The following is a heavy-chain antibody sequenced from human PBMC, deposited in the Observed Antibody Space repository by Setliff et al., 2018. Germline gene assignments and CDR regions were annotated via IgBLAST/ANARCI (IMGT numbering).Heavy chain of an antibody. Sequence: PGGSLRLSCTASGFSYSNCWVSWVRQAPGKGLEWLASINPHASEKYYVDSVEGRFTISRDNAKNSLSLQMNNLRTEDTAIYYCFGAGTCSYWGQGTLVTVSS. CDR3: FGAGTCSY. CDR2: INPHASEK. CDR1: GFSYSNCW. V-gene: IGHV3-7*01. J-gene: IGHJ4*02. D-gene: IGHD3-10*01.